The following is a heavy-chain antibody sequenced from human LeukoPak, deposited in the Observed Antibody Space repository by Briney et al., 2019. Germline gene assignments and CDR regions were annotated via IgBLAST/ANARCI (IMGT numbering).Heavy chain of an antibody. J-gene: IGHJ4*02. CDR3: AKVRTWSSGVLEGADY. Sequence: GGSLRLSCAASGFTFSSYAMSWVREAPGKGLEWVSAISGSGGSTYYADSVKGRFTISRDNSKNTRYLQMNSLRAEDTAVYYCAKVRTWSSGVLEGADYWAQGTLVSVSS. V-gene: IGHV3-23*01. CDR1: GFTFSSYA. D-gene: IGHD6-19*01. CDR2: ISGSGGST.